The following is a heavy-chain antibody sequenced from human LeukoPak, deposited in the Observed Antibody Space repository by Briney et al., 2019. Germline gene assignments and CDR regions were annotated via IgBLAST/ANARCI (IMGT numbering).Heavy chain of an antibody. D-gene: IGHD3-9*01. Sequence: GGSLRLSCAASGFTFSSYWMSWVRQAPGKGLEWVANIKQDGSEKYYVDSVKGRFTISRDNAKNSLYLQMNSLRAEDTVVYFWQKAAYDILTGYYIDYWGQGTLVTVSS. V-gene: IGHV3-7*02. J-gene: IGHJ4*02. CDR2: IKQDGSEK. CDR1: GFTFSSYW. CDR3: QKAAYDILTGYYIDY.